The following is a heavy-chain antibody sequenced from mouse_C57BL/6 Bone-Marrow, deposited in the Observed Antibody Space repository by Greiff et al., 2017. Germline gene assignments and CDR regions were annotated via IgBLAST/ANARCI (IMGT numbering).Heavy chain of an antibody. Sequence: EVKLMESGGGLVQPGGSLKLSCAASGFTFSDYGMAWVRQAPRKGPEWVAFISNLAYSIYYADTVTGRFTISRENAKNTLYLEMSSLRSEDTAMYYCARAPWFAYWGQGTLVTVSA. J-gene: IGHJ3*01. CDR1: GFTFSDYG. CDR2: ISNLAYSI. V-gene: IGHV5-15*01. CDR3: ARAPWFAY.